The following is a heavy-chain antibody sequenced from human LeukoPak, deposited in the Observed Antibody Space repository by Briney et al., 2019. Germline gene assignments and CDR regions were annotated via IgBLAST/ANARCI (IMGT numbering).Heavy chain of an antibody. CDR3: SRASPGAIYYYGMDV. Sequence: SETLSLTCTVSGASISKSYWSWIRQPPGKELEWIGCTFNSGGTRYNPSLGSRVTISEDTSRNQFSLRLTSVTAADTATYYCSRASPGAIYYYGMDVWGQGTTVTVSS. CDR1: GASISKSY. D-gene: IGHD2/OR15-2a*01. J-gene: IGHJ6*02. V-gene: IGHV4-59*01. CDR2: TFNSGGT.